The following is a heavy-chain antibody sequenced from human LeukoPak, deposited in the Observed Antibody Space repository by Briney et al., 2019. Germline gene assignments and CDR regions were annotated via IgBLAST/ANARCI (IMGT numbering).Heavy chain of an antibody. Sequence: PSETLSLTCTVSGGSISSSSYYWAWIRQPPGKGLEWTGSIYYSGSTYYNPSLKSRISISVDTSKNQFSLKLSSVTAADTAVYYCARLYSSSWFFDYWGQGSLVTVSS. V-gene: IGHV4-39*01. J-gene: IGHJ4*02. CDR1: GGSISSSSYY. CDR3: ARLYSSSWFFDY. D-gene: IGHD6-13*01. CDR2: IYYSGST.